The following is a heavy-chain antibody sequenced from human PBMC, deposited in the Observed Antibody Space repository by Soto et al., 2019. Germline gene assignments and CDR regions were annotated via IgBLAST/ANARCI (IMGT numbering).Heavy chain of an antibody. CDR1: GGTFSSYT. Sequence: GASVKVSCKASGGTFSSYTISWVRQAPGQGLEWMGRIIPILGIANYAQKFQGRVTITADKSTSTAYMELSSLRSEDTAVYYCARNGGSPFSAFDYWGQGTLVTVSS. V-gene: IGHV1-69*02. CDR2: IIPILGIA. D-gene: IGHD1-26*01. CDR3: ARNGGSPFSAFDY. J-gene: IGHJ4*02.